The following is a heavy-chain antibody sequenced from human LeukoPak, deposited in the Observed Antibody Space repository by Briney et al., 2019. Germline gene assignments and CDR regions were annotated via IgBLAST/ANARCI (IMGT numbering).Heavy chain of an antibody. CDR1: GFIFSSYA. V-gene: IGHV3-23*01. CDR3: AKDRCWGSCGQFDY. J-gene: IGHJ4*02. CDR2: ISGSGGST. D-gene: IGHD3-16*01. Sequence: PGGSLRLSCAASGFIFSSYALNWVRQAPGKGLEWVSSISGSGGSTYYTDSVKGRFTISRDNAKNTLFLQMNSLRAEDTAVYYCAKDRCWGSCGQFDYWAQGTLVTVSS.